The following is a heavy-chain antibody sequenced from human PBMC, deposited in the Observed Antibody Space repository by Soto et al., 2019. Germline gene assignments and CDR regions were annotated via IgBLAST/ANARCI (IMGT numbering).Heavy chain of an antibody. CDR1: GASISGFY. V-gene: IGHV4-4*07. CDR3: VRDGTKTLRDWFDP. D-gene: IGHD1-1*01. CDR2: IYATGTT. J-gene: IGHJ5*02. Sequence: SETLSLTCTVSGASISGFYWSWIRKSAGKGLEWIGRIYATGTTDYNPSLKSRVMMSVDTSKKQFSLKLRSVTAADTAVYYCVRDGTKTLRDWFDPWGQGISVTVYS.